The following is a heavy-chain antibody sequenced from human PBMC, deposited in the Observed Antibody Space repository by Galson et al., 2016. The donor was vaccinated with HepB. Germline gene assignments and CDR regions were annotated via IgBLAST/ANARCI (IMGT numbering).Heavy chain of an antibody. Sequence: CKASGYTFSGFYIHWVRQAPGQGLEWMGWINPNSGVTTYAQKFQGRVTMSRDTSISTVYMELSSLRSDDTAMYYCAREAKPYGDIDSWGQGTLVTVSS. CDR2: INPNSGVT. CDR3: AREAKPYGDIDS. D-gene: IGHD4-17*01. J-gene: IGHJ4*02. CDR1: GYTFSGFY. V-gene: IGHV1-2*02.